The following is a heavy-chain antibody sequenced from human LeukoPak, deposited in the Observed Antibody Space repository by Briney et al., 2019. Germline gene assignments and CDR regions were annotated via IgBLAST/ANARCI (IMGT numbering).Heavy chain of an antibody. CDR3: ARDAPVCSGGTCYDY. Sequence: SETLSLTCTVSGGSISSYYWSWIRQPPGKGLEWIGYIHYSGSTNYNPSLKSRVTISVDTCKNQFSLKLRTLPTPDTAVYYCARDAPVCSGGTCYDYWGQGTLVTVSS. J-gene: IGHJ4*02. D-gene: IGHD2-15*01. V-gene: IGHV4-59*01. CDR1: GGSISSYY. CDR2: IHYSGST.